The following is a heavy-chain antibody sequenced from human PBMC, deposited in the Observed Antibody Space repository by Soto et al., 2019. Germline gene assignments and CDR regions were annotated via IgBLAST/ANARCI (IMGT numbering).Heavy chain of an antibody. CDR3: ARYFLDTTMGPHAAGYGLDV. D-gene: IGHD5-18*01. Sequence: SVKVSCKASGGTFTSYTFAWVRQAPGQGLEWVGGIIPMFGTTNYAQKFQGRVRITADKSTSTAYMDLSSLRSEDTAVYFCARYFLDTTMGPHAAGYGLDVWGQRTTVTVSS. J-gene: IGHJ6*02. V-gene: IGHV1-69*06. CDR1: GGTFTSYT. CDR2: IIPMFGTT.